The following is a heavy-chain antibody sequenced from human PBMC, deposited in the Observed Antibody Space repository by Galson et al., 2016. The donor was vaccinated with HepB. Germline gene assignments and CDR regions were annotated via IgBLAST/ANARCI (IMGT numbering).Heavy chain of an antibody. CDR1: GFTFSSST. V-gene: IGHV1-58*01. CDR2: VVVGTGNT. CDR3: AAESSYINYGDY. J-gene: IGHJ4*02. D-gene: IGHD4-11*01. Sequence: SVKVSCKASGFTFSSSTVHWVRQARGQRLEWIGRVVVGTGNTNCAEKFQKRVTITRDMSTSTAYMELSSLRSGDTAVYYCAAESSYINYGDYWGQGTLVTVSS.